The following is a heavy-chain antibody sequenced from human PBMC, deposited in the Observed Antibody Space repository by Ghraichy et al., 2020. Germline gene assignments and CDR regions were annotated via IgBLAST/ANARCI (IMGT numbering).Heavy chain of an antibody. CDR3: ARDEQQLVLGHYYYGMDV. CDR2: ISSSSSYI. V-gene: IGHV3-21*01. J-gene: IGHJ6*02. Sequence: SCAASGFTFSSYSMNWVRQAPGKGLEWVSSISSSSSYIYYADSVKGRFTISRDNAKNSLYLQMNSLRAEDTAVYYCARDEQQLVLGHYYYGMDVWGQGTTVTVSS. CDR1: GFTFSSYS. D-gene: IGHD6-6*01.